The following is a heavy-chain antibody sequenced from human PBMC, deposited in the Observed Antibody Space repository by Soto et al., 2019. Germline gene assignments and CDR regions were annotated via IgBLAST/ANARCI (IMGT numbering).Heavy chain of an antibody. V-gene: IGHV3-7*02. CDR2: IKQDGSEK. Sequence: GGSLILSCAASGFTFSSYYMSWVRQAPGKGLEWVVNIKQDGSEKYYVDSVKGRFTISRDDAKNSLSLQMNNLRAEDTALYYCTRVDGPWGQGTMVTVSS. CDR3: TRVDGP. D-gene: IGHD5-12*01. CDR1: GFTFSSYY. J-gene: IGHJ3*01.